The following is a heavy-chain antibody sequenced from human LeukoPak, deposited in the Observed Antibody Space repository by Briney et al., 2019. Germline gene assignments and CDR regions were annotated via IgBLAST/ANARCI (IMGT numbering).Heavy chain of an antibody. CDR1: GFTVSSYA. J-gene: IGHJ4*02. V-gene: IGHV3-23*01. CDR3: AKDVMATITNGGYFFDY. Sequence: GGSLRLSCAASGFTVSSYAMSWVRLVQGKGLEWVSSISGSDASTYYADSVKGRFTISRDSSKNTLYLQMNNLRAEDTAPYYCAKDVMATITNGGYFFDYWGQGTLVTVSS. D-gene: IGHD5-12*01. CDR2: ISGSDAST.